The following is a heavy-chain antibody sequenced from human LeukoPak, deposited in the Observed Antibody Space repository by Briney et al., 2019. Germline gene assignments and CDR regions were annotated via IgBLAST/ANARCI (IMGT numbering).Heavy chain of an antibody. V-gene: IGHV1-8*02. D-gene: IGHD7-27*01. CDR2: MSPNSGDT. Sequence: RASVKVSCKASGYSFTSYGINWVRQATGQRPEWMGWMSPNSGDTGYAQKFQDRVTMTRNTSISTAYMELSSLRSDDTAVYYCARGPPNWGYDYWGPGTLVTVSS. CDR1: GYSFTSYG. J-gene: IGHJ4*02. CDR3: ARGPPNWGYDY.